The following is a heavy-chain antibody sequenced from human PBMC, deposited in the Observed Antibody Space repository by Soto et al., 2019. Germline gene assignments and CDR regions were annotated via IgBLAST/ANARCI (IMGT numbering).Heavy chain of an antibody. D-gene: IGHD3-9*01. CDR1: GYTFTSYA. J-gene: IGHJ6*02. Sequence: ASVKVSWKAAGYTFTSYAMHWVRQAPGQRLEWMGWINAGNGNTKYSQKFQGRVTITRDTSASTAYMELSSLRSEDTAVYYCARDNDILTGYPPPRYYYYGNDVWGQGTTVPVSS. V-gene: IGHV1-3*01. CDR2: INAGNGNT. CDR3: ARDNDILTGYPPPRYYYYGNDV.